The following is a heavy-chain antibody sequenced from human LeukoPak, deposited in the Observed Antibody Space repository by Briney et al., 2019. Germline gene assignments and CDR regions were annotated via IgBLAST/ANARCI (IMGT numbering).Heavy chain of an antibody. CDR2: IRYDGSNK. CDR1: GFTFSSYG. Sequence: GGSLRLSCAASGFTFSSYGMHWVRQAPGKGLEWVAFIRYDGSNKYYADSVKGRFTISRDNSKNTLCLQMNSLRAEDTAVYYCAKVTRRVRFLDVLDYWGRGTLVTVSS. V-gene: IGHV3-30*02. J-gene: IGHJ4*02. D-gene: IGHD3-3*01. CDR3: AKVTRRVRFLDVLDY.